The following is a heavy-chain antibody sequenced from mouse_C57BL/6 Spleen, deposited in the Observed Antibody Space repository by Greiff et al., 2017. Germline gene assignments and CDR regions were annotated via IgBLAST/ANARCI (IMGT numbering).Heavy chain of an antibody. J-gene: IGHJ1*03. D-gene: IGHD1-1*01. CDR3: ARNRITTVVATFYWYFDV. Sequence: QVQLQQSGPGLVQPSQSLSITCTVSGFSLTSYGVHWVRQSPGKGLEWLGVIWSGGSTDYNAAFISRLSISKDNPKSQVFFKMNSLQADDTAIYYCARNRITTVVATFYWYFDVWGTGTTVTVSS. CDR1: GFSLTSYG. CDR2: IWSGGST. V-gene: IGHV2-2*01.